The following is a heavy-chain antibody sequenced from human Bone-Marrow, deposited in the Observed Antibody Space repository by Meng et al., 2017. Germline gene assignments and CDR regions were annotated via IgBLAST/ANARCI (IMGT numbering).Heavy chain of an antibody. CDR1: GDSVSSNSAA. D-gene: IGHD1-1*01. Sequence: SQTLSLTCAISGDSVSSNSAAWNWTRQSPSRGLEWLGRTYYRSKWYNDYALSVKSRITINPDTSKNQFSLQLNSVTPEVTAVYYCARVQSRNWDDNWFDPWGQGTLVTVSS. CDR2: TYYRSKWYN. J-gene: IGHJ5*02. CDR3: ARVQSRNWDDNWFDP. V-gene: IGHV6-1*01.